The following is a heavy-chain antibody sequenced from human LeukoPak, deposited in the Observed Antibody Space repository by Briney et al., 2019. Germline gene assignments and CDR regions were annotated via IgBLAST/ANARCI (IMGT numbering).Heavy chain of an antibody. V-gene: IGHV5-51*01. CDR1: GYIFTNSW. CDR3: ARRGSGWGYWYFDL. D-gene: IGHD6-19*01. CDR2: IYSDDSDS. Sequence: GESLQISCKVSGYIFTNSWIGWVRQLPGKGLEWMGFIYSDDSDSRYSPSLQGQITISVDKSISTAYLHWSSLKASDTGIYFCARRGSGWGYWYFDLWGRGTRLTVSS. J-gene: IGHJ2*01.